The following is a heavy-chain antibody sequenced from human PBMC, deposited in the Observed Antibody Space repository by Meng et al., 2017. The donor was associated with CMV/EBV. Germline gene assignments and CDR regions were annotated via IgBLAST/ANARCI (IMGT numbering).Heavy chain of an antibody. CDR3: ARVTASSRTGSYYNGNY. V-gene: IGHV3-30*19. D-gene: IGHD3-10*01. Sequence: GGSLRLSCAASGFTFSSYGMHWVRQAPGKGLEWVAVISYDGSNKYYADSVKGRFTISRDNSKNTLYLQMNSLRAEDTAVYYCARVTASSRTGSYYNGNYWGQGTLV. J-gene: IGHJ4*02. CDR1: GFTFSSYG. CDR2: ISYDGSNK.